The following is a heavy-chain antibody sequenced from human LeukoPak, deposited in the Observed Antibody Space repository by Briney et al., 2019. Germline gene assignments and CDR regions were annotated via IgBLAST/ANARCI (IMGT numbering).Heavy chain of an antibody. CDR2: FGGSGGTI. D-gene: IGHD2-21*02. V-gene: IGHV3-23*01. Sequence: GGSLRLSCAASGFTFSTYAMSWVRQAPGKGLEWVSHFGGSGGTIYYADSVKGRFTISRDDSKNTLYLQMNSLRAEDTAVYYCARSDCGGDCHLLDYWGQGTLVTVSS. CDR1: GFTFSTYA. CDR3: ARSDCGGDCHLLDY. J-gene: IGHJ4*02.